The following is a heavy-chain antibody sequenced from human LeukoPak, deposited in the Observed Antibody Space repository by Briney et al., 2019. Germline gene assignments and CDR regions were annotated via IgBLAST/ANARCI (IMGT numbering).Heavy chain of an antibody. CDR2: INPNSGGT. Sequence: GASVKVSCKASGYTFTGYYMHWGRQAPGQGLEWMGWINPNSGGTNYAQKSQGRVTMTSDTSISTAYMELSRLRSEDTAVYYCARSHDYDFSSGYIGYWGQGTLVTVSS. CDR3: ARSHDYDFSSGYIGY. D-gene: IGHD3-3*01. CDR1: GYTFTGYY. V-gene: IGHV1-2*02. J-gene: IGHJ4*02.